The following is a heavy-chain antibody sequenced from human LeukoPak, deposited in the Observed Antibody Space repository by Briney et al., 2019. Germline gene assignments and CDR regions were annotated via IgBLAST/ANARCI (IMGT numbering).Heavy chain of an antibody. CDR1: GGSISSGSYY. CDR2: IYTSGST. D-gene: IGHD4-17*01. Sequence: SETLSLTCTVSGGSISSGSYYWSWIRQPAGKGLEWIGRIYTSGSTNYNPSLKSRVTISVDTSKNQFSLKLSSVTAADTAVYYCARVRDYGRYFDYWGQGTLVTVSS. V-gene: IGHV4-61*02. J-gene: IGHJ4*02. CDR3: ARVRDYGRYFDY.